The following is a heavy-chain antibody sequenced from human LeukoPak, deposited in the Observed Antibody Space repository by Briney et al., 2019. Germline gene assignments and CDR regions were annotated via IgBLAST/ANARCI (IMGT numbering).Heavy chain of an antibody. J-gene: IGHJ6*03. D-gene: IGHD5-18*01. CDR2: IYYSGST. Sequence: SETLSLTCTVSGGSLWSFYWSWVRQPPGKGLEWIGYIYYSGSTNYNPSLKSRVTISVDTSKNQFSLKLTSVTAADTAVYYCARTTEGGYTYGYFYYYMDVWGKGTTVTISS. CDR3: ARTTEGGYTYGYFYYYMDV. V-gene: IGHV4-59*01. CDR1: GGSLWSFY.